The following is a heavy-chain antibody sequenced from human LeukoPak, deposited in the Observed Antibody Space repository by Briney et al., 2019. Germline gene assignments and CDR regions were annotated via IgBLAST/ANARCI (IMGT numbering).Heavy chain of an antibody. CDR1: GGSISSGSYY. J-gene: IGHJ3*02. D-gene: IGHD4-23*01. V-gene: IGHV4-61*02. Sequence: SETLSLTCTVSGGSISSGSYYWNWIRQPAGKGLEWIGRIYTSGSTNYNPSLKSRVTISVDTSKNQFSLKLSSVTAADTAVYYCARGVANGDYGGPYNPLRKNDAFDIWGQGTMVTVSS. CDR2: IYTSGST. CDR3: ARGVANGDYGGPYNPLRKNDAFDI.